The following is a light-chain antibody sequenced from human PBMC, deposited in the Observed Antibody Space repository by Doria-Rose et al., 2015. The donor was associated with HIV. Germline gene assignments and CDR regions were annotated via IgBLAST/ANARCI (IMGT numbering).Light chain of an antibody. V-gene: IGKV3-20*01. CDR1: QRFSSTY. J-gene: IGKJ1*01. CDR2: YGS. CDR3: HQYGSSCT. Sequence: LTQSPGTLSLSPGERATLSCRASQRFSSTYLTRYQQKPGQAPSLLIYYGSTMGTGIPDRFSASGSGTDFTLTINRLEPEDFALYYCHQYGSSCTFGQGTKVEI.